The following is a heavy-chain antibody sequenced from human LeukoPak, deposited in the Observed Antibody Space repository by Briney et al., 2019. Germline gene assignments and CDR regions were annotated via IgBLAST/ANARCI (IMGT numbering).Heavy chain of an antibody. Sequence: ASVKVSCKASGYDFTTNYIHWVRQAPGQGLDWMGTINPSVGSTTYVQRFQGRVTMTRDTSTTTVYMDLSSLTSEDTAIYYCAKGYCTGASCYVLDSWGQGTLVTVSS. J-gene: IGHJ4*02. V-gene: IGHV1-46*01. CDR3: AKGYCTGASCYVLDS. D-gene: IGHD2-15*01. CDR2: INPSVGST. CDR1: GYDFTTNY.